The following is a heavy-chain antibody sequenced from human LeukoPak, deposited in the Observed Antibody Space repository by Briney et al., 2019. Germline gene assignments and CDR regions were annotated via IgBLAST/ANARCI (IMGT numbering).Heavy chain of an antibody. CDR2: TYYRSKWYN. CDR3: ARVRNSSGWYFDY. Sequence: SQTLSLTCAISGDSVSSNSAAWNWLRQSPSRGLEWLGRTYYRSKWYNDYAVSVKSRITINPDTSKNQFSLQLNSVTPEDTAVYYCARVRNSSGWYFDYWGQGTLVTVSS. CDR1: GDSVSSNSAA. V-gene: IGHV6-1*01. D-gene: IGHD6-19*01. J-gene: IGHJ4*02.